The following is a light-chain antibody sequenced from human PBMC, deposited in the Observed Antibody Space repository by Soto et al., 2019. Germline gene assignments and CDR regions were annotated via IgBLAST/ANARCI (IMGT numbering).Light chain of an antibody. Sequence: DIQMTQSPSSLSASVGDRVTITCRASQYISDFLNWYQQKPGKAPVILIYAASTLQSGVPSRFNGGGSETNFTLIISSLQPEDFATYYCQQSYSTPRWTFGQGTKVDIK. V-gene: IGKV1-39*01. CDR3: QQSYSTPRWT. CDR2: AAS. CDR1: QYISDF. J-gene: IGKJ1*01.